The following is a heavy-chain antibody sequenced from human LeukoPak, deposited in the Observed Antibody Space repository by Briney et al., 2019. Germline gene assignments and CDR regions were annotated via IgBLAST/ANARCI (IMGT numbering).Heavy chain of an antibody. V-gene: IGHV3-9*01. CDR2: ISWNRGTI. Sequence: GGSLRLSCAASGFTFSSYSMNWVRQAPGKGLEWVSGISWNRGTINYADSVKGRFTISRDNAKNSLYLQMNSLRAEDTALYYCAKDPSFSSSWYYFDYWGQGTLVTVSS. CDR3: AKDPSFSSSWYYFDY. D-gene: IGHD6-13*01. J-gene: IGHJ4*02. CDR1: GFTFSSYS.